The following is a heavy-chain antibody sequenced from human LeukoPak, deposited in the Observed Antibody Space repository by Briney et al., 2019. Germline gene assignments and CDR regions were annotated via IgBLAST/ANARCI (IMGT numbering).Heavy chain of an antibody. CDR1: GGSISSTNW. J-gene: IGHJ5*02. V-gene: IGHV4-4*02. Sequence: PSETLSLTCGVSGGSISSTNWWTWVRQPPGEGLEWIGRVYPTGSTNFSPSLKNRVTMSIDTSKNQFSLNLSSVTAADTAVYYCARLGGTNWYNWFDPWGQGTLVTVSS. D-gene: IGHD1-1*01. CDR2: VYPTGST. CDR3: ARLGGTNWYNWFDP.